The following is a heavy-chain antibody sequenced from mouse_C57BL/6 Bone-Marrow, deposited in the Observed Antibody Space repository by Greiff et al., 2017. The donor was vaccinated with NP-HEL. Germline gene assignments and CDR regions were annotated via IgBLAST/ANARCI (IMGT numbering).Heavy chain of an antibody. Sequence: QVQLQQPGAELVKPGASVKLSCKASGYTFTSYWMHWVKQRPGRGLEWIGRIDPNSGGTKYNEKFKSKATLTVDKPSSTPYMQLSSLTSEDSAVYYCARWGSSSWFAYWGQGTLVTVSA. J-gene: IGHJ3*01. V-gene: IGHV1-72*01. CDR2: IDPNSGGT. CDR3: ARWGSSSWFAY. D-gene: IGHD1-1*01. CDR1: GYTFTSYW.